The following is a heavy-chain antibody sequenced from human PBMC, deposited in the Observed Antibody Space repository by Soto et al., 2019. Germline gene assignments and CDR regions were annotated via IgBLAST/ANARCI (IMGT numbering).Heavy chain of an antibody. J-gene: IGHJ5*02. CDR1: GYSFTTYW. V-gene: IGHV5-51*01. CDR3: ATWDYVDAKFDP. CDR2: IYGGDSDT. Sequence: GESLKISCQGSGYSFTTYWIGWVRQMPGKGLDWIGLIYGGDSDTRYNPSFQGQVTMSADKSVSTAYLQWSSLKASDTAIYFCATWDYVDAKFDPWGQGTLVTVSS. D-gene: IGHD3-16*01.